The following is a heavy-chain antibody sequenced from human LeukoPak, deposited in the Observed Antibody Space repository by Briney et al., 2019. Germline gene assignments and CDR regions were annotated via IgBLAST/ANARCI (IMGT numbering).Heavy chain of an antibody. D-gene: IGHD1-26*01. Sequence: ASVKVSCKASGYTFTSYAMHWVRQAPGQRLEWMGWINAGNGNTKYSQKFQGRVTITRDTSASTAYMELSSLRSEDTAVYYCARSGIVGATDDTFDIWGQGTMVTVSS. V-gene: IGHV1-3*01. J-gene: IGHJ3*02. CDR3: ARSGIVGATDDTFDI. CDR2: INAGNGNT. CDR1: GYTFTSYA.